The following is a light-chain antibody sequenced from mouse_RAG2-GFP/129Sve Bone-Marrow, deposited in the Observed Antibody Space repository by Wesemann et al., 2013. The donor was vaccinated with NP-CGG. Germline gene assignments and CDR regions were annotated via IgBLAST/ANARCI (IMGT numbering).Light chain of an antibody. CDR3: QNGHSSLT. J-gene: IGKJ5*01. CDR2: YAS. Sequence: DIVMTQSPATLSVTPGDRVSLSCRASQSISDYLHWYQQKSHESPRLLIKYASQSISGIPSRFSGSGSGSDFTLSINSVEPEDVGVYYCQNGHSSLTFGAGTKLELK. CDR1: QSISDY. V-gene: IGKV5-39*01.